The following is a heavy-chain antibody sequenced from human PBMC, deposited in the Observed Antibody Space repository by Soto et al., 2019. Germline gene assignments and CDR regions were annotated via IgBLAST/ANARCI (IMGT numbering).Heavy chain of an antibody. CDR1: GYTFTGYY. Sequence: ASVKVSCKASGYTFTGYYMHWVRQAPGQGLEWMGWINPNSGGTNYAQKFQGRVTMTRDTSISTAYMELSRLRSDDTAVYYCARVSIGFRYGIAALPDYWGQGTPVTAPQ. J-gene: IGHJ4*02. CDR2: INPNSGGT. CDR3: ARVSIGFRYGIAALPDY. D-gene: IGHD6-13*01. V-gene: IGHV1-2*02.